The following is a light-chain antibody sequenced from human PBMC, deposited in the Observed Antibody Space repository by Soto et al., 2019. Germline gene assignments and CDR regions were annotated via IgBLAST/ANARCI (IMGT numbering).Light chain of an antibody. CDR3: QQRSNWPPALS. V-gene: IGKV3-11*01. J-gene: IGKJ4*01. Sequence: EVVLTQSPATLSLSPGDRATLSCRASQSVNNFLAWYQQKPGQTPRLLIYDASKRATGIPGRFSGSGSGTDFTLTISSLEPEDFAVYYCQQRSNWPPALSFVGGTKV. CDR1: QSVNNF. CDR2: DAS.